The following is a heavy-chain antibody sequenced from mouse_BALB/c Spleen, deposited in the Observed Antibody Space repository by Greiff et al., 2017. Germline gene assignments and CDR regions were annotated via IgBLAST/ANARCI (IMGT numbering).Heavy chain of an antibody. CDR3: ARRGGSYAMDY. CDR1: GYTFTSYW. Sequence: QVQLQQSGAELAKPGASVKMSCKASGYTFTSYWMHWVKQRPGQGLEWIGYINPSTGYTEYNQKFKDKATLTADKSSSTAYIQLSSLTSEDSAVYYCARRGGSYAMDYWGQGTSVTVSS. V-gene: IGHV1-7*01. CDR2: INPSTGYT. J-gene: IGHJ4*01.